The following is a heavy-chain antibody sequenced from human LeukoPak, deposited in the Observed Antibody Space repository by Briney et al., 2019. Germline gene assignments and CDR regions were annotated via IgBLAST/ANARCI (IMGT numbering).Heavy chain of an antibody. CDR2: ISYDGSNK. V-gene: IGHV3-30*04. CDR1: GFTFSSYA. CDR3: AREARRYSSGCSTFDY. D-gene: IGHD6-19*01. J-gene: IGHJ4*02. Sequence: GGSLRLSCAASGFTFSSYAMHWVRQAPGKGLEWVAVISYDGSNKYYADSVKGRFTISRDNSKNTLYLQMSSLRAEDTAVYYCAREARRYSSGCSTFDYWGQGTLVTVSS.